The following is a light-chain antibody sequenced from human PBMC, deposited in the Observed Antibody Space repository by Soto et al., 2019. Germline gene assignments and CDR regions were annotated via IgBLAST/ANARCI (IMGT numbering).Light chain of an antibody. J-gene: IGLJ3*02. CDR1: SSDVGGYNY. CDR2: DVT. Sequence: QSALTQPASVSGSTGQSITISCTGTSSDVGGYNYVSWYQHHPGKAPKLMIYDVTNRPSGVSNRFSGSKSGNTASLTISGLQAEDEVDYYCTSYTTSSPYLVFGGGTKLTVL. CDR3: TSYTTSSPYLV. V-gene: IGLV2-14*03.